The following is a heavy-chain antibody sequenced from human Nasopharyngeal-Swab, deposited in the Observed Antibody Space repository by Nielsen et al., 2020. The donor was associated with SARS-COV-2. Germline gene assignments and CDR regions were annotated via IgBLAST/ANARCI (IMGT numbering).Heavy chain of an antibody. V-gene: IGHV4-61*01. CDR2: IYYSGST. D-gene: IGHD3-22*01. CDR1: GGSVSSGSYY. J-gene: IGHJ3*02. Sequence: SETLSLTCTVSGGSVSSGSYYWSWIRQPPGKGLEWIGYIYYSGSTNYNPSLKSRVTISVDTSKNQFSLKLSSVTAADTAVYYCARDNDSSGYYWGRSGAFDIWGQGTMVTVSS. CDR3: ARDNDSSGYYWGRSGAFDI.